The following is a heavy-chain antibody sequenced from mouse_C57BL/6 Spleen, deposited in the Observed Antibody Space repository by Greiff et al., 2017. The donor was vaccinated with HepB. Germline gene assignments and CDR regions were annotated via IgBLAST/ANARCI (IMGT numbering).Heavy chain of an antibody. V-gene: IGHV14-4*01. D-gene: IGHD2-4*01. CDR2: IDPENGDT. Sequence: EVQLQQSGAELVRPGASVKLSCTASGFNIKDDYMHWVKQRPEQGLEWIGWIDPENGDTEYASKFQGKATITADTSSNTAYLQLSSLTSEDTAVYYCTARYEYDAYWGQGTLVTVSA. CDR1: GFNIKDDY. J-gene: IGHJ3*01. CDR3: TARYEYDAY.